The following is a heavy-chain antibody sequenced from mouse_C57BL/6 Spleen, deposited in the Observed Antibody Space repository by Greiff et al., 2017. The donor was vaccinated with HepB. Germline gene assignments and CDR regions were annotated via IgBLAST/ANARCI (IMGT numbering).Heavy chain of an antibody. CDR1: GYTFTSYG. J-gene: IGHJ2*01. V-gene: IGHV1-81*01. CDR3: AREGTVVAKLDY. CDR2: IYPRSGNT. Sequence: VQLQQSGAELARPGASVKLSCKASGYTFTSYGISWVKQRTGQGLEWIGEIYPRSGNTYYNEKFKGKATLTADKSSSTAYMELRSLTSEDSAVYFWAREGTVVAKLDYWGQGTTLTVSS. D-gene: IGHD1-1*01.